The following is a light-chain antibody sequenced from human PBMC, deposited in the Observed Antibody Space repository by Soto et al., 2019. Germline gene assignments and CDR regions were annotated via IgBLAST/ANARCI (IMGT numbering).Light chain of an antibody. CDR1: QRVSSNY. V-gene: IGKV3-20*01. CDR2: GAS. J-gene: IGKJ1*01. CDR3: QQYGSSPWT. Sequence: EIVLTQSPGTLSLSPGERATLSCRASQRVSSNYLAWYQQKPGQAPRLLIYGASNRATGIPDRFSVSGSGTDCTRTISRLEPEDFAVYYCQQYGSSPWTFGHGTKVELK.